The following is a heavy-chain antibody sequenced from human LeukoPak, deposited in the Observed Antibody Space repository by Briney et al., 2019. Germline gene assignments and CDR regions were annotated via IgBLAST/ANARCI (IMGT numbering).Heavy chain of an antibody. V-gene: IGHV3-30-3*01. Sequence: GGSLRLSCAASGFTFSSYAMYWVRQAPGKGLEWVAVISYDGSNKYYADSVKGRFTISRDNSKTTLYLQMISLRAEDTALYYCARGSIVGAWYFDYWGQGSLVTVSS. CDR1: GFTFSSYA. D-gene: IGHD1-26*01. CDR3: ARGSIVGAWYFDY. CDR2: ISYDGSNK. J-gene: IGHJ4*02.